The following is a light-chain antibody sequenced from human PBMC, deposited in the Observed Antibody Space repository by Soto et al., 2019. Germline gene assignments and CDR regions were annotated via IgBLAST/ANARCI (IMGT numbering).Light chain of an antibody. CDR1: QSVRSTS. CDR2: GAS. J-gene: IGKJ5*01. CDR3: QQYGSSPIT. V-gene: IGKV3-20*01. Sequence: IVFTQSPCTLSLSPGERATLSCRASQSVRSTSLAWYQQKPGQALRLLIYGASSRATGIPDRFSGSGSGTDFTLTISRLEPEDFAVYYCQQYGSSPITFGQGTRLEIK.